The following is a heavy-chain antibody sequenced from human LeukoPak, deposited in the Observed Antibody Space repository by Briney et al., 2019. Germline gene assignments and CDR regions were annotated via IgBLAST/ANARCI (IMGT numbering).Heavy chain of an antibody. V-gene: IGHV3-7*01. Sequence: GGSLRLSCAASGFTFSSYWMNWVRQAPGKGLEWVANINQDGSAKYYVDSVKGRFTFSRDNAMNSLFLQMNSLRAEDTAVYYCARAMTNYEAFDIWGQGTMVTVSS. CDR3: ARAMTNYEAFDI. D-gene: IGHD4/OR15-4a*01. CDR2: INQDGSAK. J-gene: IGHJ3*02. CDR1: GFTFSSYW.